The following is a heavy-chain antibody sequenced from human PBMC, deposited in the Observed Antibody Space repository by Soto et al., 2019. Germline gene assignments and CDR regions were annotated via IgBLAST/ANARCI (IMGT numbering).Heavy chain of an antibody. CDR1: GFSLTTGKMG. J-gene: IGHJ6*02. Sequence: GSGPTLVNPTDTLTLTCTVSGFSLTTGKMGVSWIRQPPGKALEWLAHIFSDNERSYSTSLQGRLTISKDTSGSQVVLSMTNVDPVDTATYYCARMKVDSYQFYYAMDVWGQGTTVTVSS. V-gene: IGHV2-26*01. D-gene: IGHD3-9*01. CDR2: IFSDNER. CDR3: ARMKVDSYQFYYAMDV.